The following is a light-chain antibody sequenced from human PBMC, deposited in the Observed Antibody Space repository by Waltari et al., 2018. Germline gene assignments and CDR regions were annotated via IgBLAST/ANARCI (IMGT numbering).Light chain of an antibody. J-gene: IGKJ2*01. CDR3: QQYYSIPYT. Sequence: DIVMTQSPDSLTMSLGERATINCKTSQSVFYDSNKRNYLAWYQQKPRQPPKLLLYWSSSRQSGVSDRFSGSGSETEFTRSISNLQAEDVAVYYCQQYYSIPYTFGQGTKLDLK. V-gene: IGKV4-1*01. CDR1: QSVFYDSNKRNY. CDR2: WSS.